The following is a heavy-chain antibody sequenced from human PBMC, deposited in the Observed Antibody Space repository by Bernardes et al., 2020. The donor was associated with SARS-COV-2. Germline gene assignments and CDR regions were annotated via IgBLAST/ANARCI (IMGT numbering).Heavy chain of an antibody. J-gene: IGHJ4*02. CDR3: ARRNGHAIYGSGSYYNTNHFDY. CDR2: ISSSSSTI. V-gene: IGHV3-48*01. Sequence: GGSLRLSCAASGFTFSSYSMNWVRQAPGKGLEWVSYISSSSSTIYYADSVKGRFTISRDNAKNSLYLQMNSLRAEDTAVYYCARRNGHAIYGSGSYYNTNHFDYWGQGTLVTVSS. CDR1: GFTFSSYS. D-gene: IGHD3-10*01.